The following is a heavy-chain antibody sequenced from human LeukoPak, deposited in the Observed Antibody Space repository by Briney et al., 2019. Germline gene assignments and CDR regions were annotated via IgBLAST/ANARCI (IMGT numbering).Heavy chain of an antibody. J-gene: IGHJ5*02. Sequence: PSETLSLTCAVSGGSITSGGYSWSWIRQTPGKGLEWIAYMHDSGSTYYNPPLKSRIIISLDTSKNQVSLKLRSVTAADTAVYYCARVVAAAGNNWFDPWGQGTLVTVSS. CDR1: GGSITSGGYS. CDR2: MHDSGST. V-gene: IGHV4-30-4*07. CDR3: ARVVAAAGNNWFDP. D-gene: IGHD6-13*01.